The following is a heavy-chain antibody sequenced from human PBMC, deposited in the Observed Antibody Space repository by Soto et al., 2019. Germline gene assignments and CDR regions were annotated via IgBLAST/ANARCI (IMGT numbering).Heavy chain of an antibody. CDR3: ARDEQQLGRGYFAH. CDR2: IWPEGTNK. Sequence: QVQLVESGGGVVQPGRSLRLSCVASGFPFSSYGLHWVRQAPGKGLEWVAVIWPEGTNKYYGDSVRGRFTISRDNSENTLSLQMNSLRAEDTAVYYCARDEQQLGRGYFAHWGQGTLVTVSS. J-gene: IGHJ4*02. V-gene: IGHV3-33*01. D-gene: IGHD6-13*01. CDR1: GFPFSSYG.